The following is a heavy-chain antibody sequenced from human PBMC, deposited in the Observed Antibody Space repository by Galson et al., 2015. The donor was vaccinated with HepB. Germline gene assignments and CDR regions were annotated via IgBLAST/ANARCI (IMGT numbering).Heavy chain of an antibody. CDR1: GFTFSSYS. D-gene: IGHD6-13*01. CDR2: ISSSSSYI. CDR3: ARTHDYSIAAAGMVGY. J-gene: IGHJ4*02. V-gene: IGHV3-21*01. Sequence: SLRLSCAASGFTFSSYSMNWVRQAPGKGLEWVSSISSSSSYIYYADSVKGRFTISRDNAKNSLYLQMNSLRAEDTAVYYCARTHDYSIAAAGMVGYWGQGTLVTVSS.